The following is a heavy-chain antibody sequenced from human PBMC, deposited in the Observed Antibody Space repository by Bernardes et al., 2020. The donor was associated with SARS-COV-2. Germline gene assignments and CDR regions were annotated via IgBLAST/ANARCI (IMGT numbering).Heavy chain of an antibody. CDR1: GYTFTGYY. CDR2: IDPNSGGT. CDR3: ALPPTNYDRYGMDL. D-gene: IGHD3-16*01. J-gene: IGHJ6*02. Sequence: ASATVSCKASGYTFTGYYIHWVRHAPGQGLEWMGWIDPNSGGTNYAQKFQGRVTLTRDTSISTAYMELSRVRSDDTAVYYCALPPTNYDRYGMDLWGQGTTVTVSS. V-gene: IGHV1-2*02.